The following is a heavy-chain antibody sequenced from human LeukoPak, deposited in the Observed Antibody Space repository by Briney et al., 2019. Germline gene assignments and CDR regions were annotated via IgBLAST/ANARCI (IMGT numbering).Heavy chain of an antibody. J-gene: IGHJ1*01. CDR1: GFTFSSYW. V-gene: IGHV3-74*01. CDR2: IKSDGKT. CDR3: ARAPCEIGGYYPEYFRH. D-gene: IGHD3-22*01. Sequence: PGGSLRLSCAASGFTFSSYWMHWVRQAPGKGLVWVSRIKSDGKTNYADSVKGRFTISRDNAKNTVSLQMNSLRAEDTGVYYCARAPCEIGGYYPEYFRHWGQGTLVTVSS.